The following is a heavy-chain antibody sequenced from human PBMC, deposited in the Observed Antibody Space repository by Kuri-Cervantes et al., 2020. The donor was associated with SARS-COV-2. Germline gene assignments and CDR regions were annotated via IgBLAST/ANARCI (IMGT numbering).Heavy chain of an antibody. Sequence: ASVKVSCKAFGYTFSDHYMYWVRQAPGQGLEWMGIINPSGSGTRYPQRFQGRVSMTRGTSTSTVYMELSSLTSEDTAVYYCVVGFFSSRKWDYWGQGTLVTVSS. CDR1: GYTFSDHY. CDR2: INPSGSGT. D-gene: IGHD2-15*01. J-gene: IGHJ4*02. CDR3: VVGFFSSRKWDY. V-gene: IGHV1-46*01.